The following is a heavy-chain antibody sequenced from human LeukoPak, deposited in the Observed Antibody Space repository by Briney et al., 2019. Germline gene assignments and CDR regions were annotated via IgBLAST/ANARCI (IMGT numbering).Heavy chain of an antibody. J-gene: IGHJ6*03. CDR3: ARHQSPGCSGGSCYSSYYYYYMDV. D-gene: IGHD2-15*01. CDR2: IYYSGST. CDR1: GCSISSSSYY. Sequence: SETLSLTCTVSGCSISSSSYYWGWLRQPPGTGLEGFGSIYYSGSTYYNPSIKSRVTISVDTSTKKFSMMLRSVTAADTAVYYCARHQSPGCSGGSCYSSYYYYYMDVWGKGTTVTVSS. V-gene: IGHV4-39*01.